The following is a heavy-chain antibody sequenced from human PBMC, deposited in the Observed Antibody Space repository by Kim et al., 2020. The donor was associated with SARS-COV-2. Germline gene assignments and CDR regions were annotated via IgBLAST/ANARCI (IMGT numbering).Heavy chain of an antibody. CDR1: GGTFSSYA. Sequence: SVKVSCKASGGTFSSYAISWVRQAPGQGLEWMGGIIPIFGTANYAQKFQGRVTITADESTSTAYMELSSLRSEDTAVYYCAYQKGYSYGYLHDAFDIWGQGTMVTVSS. CDR3: AYQKGYSYGYLHDAFDI. V-gene: IGHV1-69*13. D-gene: IGHD5-18*01. CDR2: IIPIFGTA. J-gene: IGHJ3*02.